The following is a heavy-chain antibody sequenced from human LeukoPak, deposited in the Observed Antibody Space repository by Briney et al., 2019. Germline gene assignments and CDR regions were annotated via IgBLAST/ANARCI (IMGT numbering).Heavy chain of an antibody. CDR2: IYYSGST. V-gene: IGHV4-30-4*01. Sequence: SETLSLTCTVSGGSISSGDYYWSWIRQPPGKGLEWIGYIYYSGSTYYNPSLKSRVTISVDTSKNQFSLKLSFVTAADTAVYYCASYYDSSGYYGYNWFDPWGQGTLVTVSS. CDR1: GGSISSGDYY. J-gene: IGHJ5*02. CDR3: ASYYDSSGYYGYNWFDP. D-gene: IGHD3-22*01.